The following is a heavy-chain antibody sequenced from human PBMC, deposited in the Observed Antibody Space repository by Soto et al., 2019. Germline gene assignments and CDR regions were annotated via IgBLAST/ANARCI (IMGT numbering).Heavy chain of an antibody. CDR1: GDTFSYDA. CDR2: IVPIFAAT. J-gene: IGHJ1*01. V-gene: IGHV1-69*12. D-gene: IGHD1-1*01. CDR3: ATMGADPGVLGPEYNGFKS. Sequence: QVQLEQSGAEVKKPGSSVRVSCKASGDTFSYDAVSWVRQAPGQGLEWMGGIVPIFAATKYAQKFQGRVTITAVGSTSTADVGLSSLRSEDTAVYYCATMGADPGVLGPEYNGFKSWGQGTLVTVSS.